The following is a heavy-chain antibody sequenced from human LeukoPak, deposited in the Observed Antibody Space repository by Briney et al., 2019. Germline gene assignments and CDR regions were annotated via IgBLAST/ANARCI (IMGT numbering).Heavy chain of an antibody. Sequence: PGGSLRLSCAASGFTFSSYGMSWVRQAPGKGLEWVSVSGSGGSTYYADSVKGRFTISRDNSKNTLYLQMNSLRAEDTAVYYCAKDYGERVFDYWGQGTLVTVSS. CDR2: SGSGGST. J-gene: IGHJ4*02. CDR1: GFTFSSYG. V-gene: IGHV3-23*01. D-gene: IGHD4-17*01. CDR3: AKDYGERVFDY.